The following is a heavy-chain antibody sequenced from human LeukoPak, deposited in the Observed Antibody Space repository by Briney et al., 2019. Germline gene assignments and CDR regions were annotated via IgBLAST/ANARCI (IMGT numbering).Heavy chain of an antibody. CDR3: AKRSSGGFDY. CDR1: GFIFDDYG. D-gene: IGHD6-25*01. J-gene: IGHJ4*02. V-gene: IGHV3-20*04. CDR2: INWNGGST. Sequence: GGSLRLSCAASGFIFDDYGMSWVRQAPGKGLEWVSGINWNGGSTGYADSVKGRFTIPRDNSKNTLSLQMNSLRAEDTAVYYCAKRSSGGFDYWGQGTLVTVSS.